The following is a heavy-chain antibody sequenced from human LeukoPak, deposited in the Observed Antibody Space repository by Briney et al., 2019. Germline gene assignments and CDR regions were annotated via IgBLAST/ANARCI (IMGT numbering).Heavy chain of an antibody. D-gene: IGHD6-19*01. CDR2: IYHSGST. CDR1: GYSISSGNS. J-gene: IGHJ4*02. Sequence: SETLSLTCTVSGYSISSGNSWGWIRQPPGKGLEWIGSIYHSGSTYYNPSLKSRVTISVDTSKNQFSLKLSSVTAADTAVYYCAMPTSIAVAGTFDYWGQGTLVTVSS. CDR3: AMPTSIAVAGTFDY. V-gene: IGHV4-38-2*02.